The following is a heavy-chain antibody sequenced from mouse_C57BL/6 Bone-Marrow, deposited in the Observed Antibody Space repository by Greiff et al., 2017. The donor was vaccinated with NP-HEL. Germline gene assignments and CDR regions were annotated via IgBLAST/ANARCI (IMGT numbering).Heavy chain of an antibody. CDR1: GFTFSSYT. Sequence: EVQRVESGGGLVKPGGSLKLSCAASGFTFSSYTMSWVRQTPEKRLEWVATISGGGGNTYYPDSVKGRFTISRDNAKNTLYLQMSSLRSEDTALYYCARRFYDGYSYWYFDVWGTGTTVTVSS. V-gene: IGHV5-9*01. J-gene: IGHJ1*03. CDR3: ARRFYDGYSYWYFDV. CDR2: ISGGGGNT. D-gene: IGHD2-3*01.